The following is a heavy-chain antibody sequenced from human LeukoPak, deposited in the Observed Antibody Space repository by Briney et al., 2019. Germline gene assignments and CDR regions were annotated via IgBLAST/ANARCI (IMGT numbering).Heavy chain of an antibody. CDR1: GYIFTSYY. CDR2: INPSGGDT. D-gene: IGHD3-10*01. Sequence: ASVKVSCKASGYIFTSYYMHWVRQAPGQGLEWMGIINPSGGDTTYAQKFQGRLSMTRDMSTSTVYMELSSLRSEDTAVYYCARLYYYGSYYYMDVWGKGTTVTISS. CDR3: ARLYYYGSYYYMDV. V-gene: IGHV1-46*01. J-gene: IGHJ6*03.